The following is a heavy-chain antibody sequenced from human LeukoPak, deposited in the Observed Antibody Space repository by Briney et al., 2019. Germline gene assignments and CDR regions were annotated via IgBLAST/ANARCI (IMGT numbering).Heavy chain of an antibody. V-gene: IGHV1-69*06. CDR3: ARETRTYYYDSSGPRGAFDI. Sequence: ASVKVSCKASGYTFTSYGISWVRQAPGQGLEWMGGIIPIFGTANCAQKFQGRVTITADKSTSTAYMELSSLRSEDTAVYYCARETRTYYYDSSGPRGAFDIWGQGTMVTVSS. J-gene: IGHJ3*02. D-gene: IGHD3-22*01. CDR1: GYTFTSYG. CDR2: IIPIFGTA.